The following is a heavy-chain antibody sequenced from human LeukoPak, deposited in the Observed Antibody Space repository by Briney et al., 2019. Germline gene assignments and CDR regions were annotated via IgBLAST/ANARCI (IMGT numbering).Heavy chain of an antibody. J-gene: IGHJ4*02. V-gene: IGHV3-48*04. CDR2: ISSSSSTI. D-gene: IGHD4-17*01. CDR1: GFTFSSYS. Sequence: GGSLRLSCAASGFTFSSYSMNWVRQAPGRGLEWVSYISSSSSTIYYADSVKGRFTISRDNAKNSLCLQMNSLRAEDTAVYYCARGTVTGDYWGQGTLVTVSS. CDR3: ARGTVTGDY.